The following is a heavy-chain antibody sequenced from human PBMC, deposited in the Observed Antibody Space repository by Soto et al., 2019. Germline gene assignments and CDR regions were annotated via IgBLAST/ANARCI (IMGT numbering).Heavy chain of an antibody. Sequence: GASVKVSCKASGGTFSSYTISWVRQAPGQGLEWMGRIIPILGIANYAQKFQGRVTITADKSTSTAYMELSSLRSEDTAVYYCARDRLEIRFWSGYPSRNWFAPWGQGTLVTVSS. V-gene: IGHV1-69*04. CDR3: ARDRLEIRFWSGYPSRNWFAP. D-gene: IGHD3-3*01. CDR1: GGTFSSYT. CDR2: IIPILGIA. J-gene: IGHJ5*02.